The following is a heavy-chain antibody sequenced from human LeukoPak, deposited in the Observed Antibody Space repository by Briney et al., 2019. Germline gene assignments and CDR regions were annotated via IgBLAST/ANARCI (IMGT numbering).Heavy chain of an antibody. V-gene: IGHV3-23*01. CDR3: AKDLNYYDSSGFDY. CDR2: ISGSGGST. J-gene: IGHJ4*02. CDR1: GFTVSSNY. D-gene: IGHD3-22*01. Sequence: GGSLRLSCAASGFTVSSNYMSWVRQAPGKGLEWVSAISGSGGSTYYADSVKGRFTISRDNSKNTLYLQMNSLRAEDTAVYYCAKDLNYYDSSGFDYWGQGTLVTVSS.